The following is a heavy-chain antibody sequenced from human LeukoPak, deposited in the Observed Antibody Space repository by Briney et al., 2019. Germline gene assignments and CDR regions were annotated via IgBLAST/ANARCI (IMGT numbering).Heavy chain of an antibody. Sequence: GESLKISCKGSGYSFTNYWIAWVRQMPGKGLEWMGIIYPGDSDIRYSPSFQGQVTISADKSIRNAYLQWSSLKASDTAMYYCARGSSGYTYGFDYWGQGSLVTVSS. CDR1: GYSFTNYW. CDR3: ARGSSGYTYGFDY. CDR2: IYPGDSDI. J-gene: IGHJ4*02. D-gene: IGHD5-18*01. V-gene: IGHV5-51*01.